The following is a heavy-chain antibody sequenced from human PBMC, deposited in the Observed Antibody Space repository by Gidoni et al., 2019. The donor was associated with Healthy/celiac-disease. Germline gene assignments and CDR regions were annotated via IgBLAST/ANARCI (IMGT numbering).Heavy chain of an antibody. D-gene: IGHD3-3*01. CDR3: ARVYRSVEGYFDY. V-gene: IGHV3-21*01. CDR2: ISSSSSYT. Sequence: EVQLVESGGGLVKHGGSLRLSCAASGFTSSSYGMNWVRQAPGKGLEWVSSISSSSSYTYYADSVKGRFTISRDNAKNSLYLQMNSLRAEDTAVYYCARVYRSVEGYFDYWGQGTLVTVSS. CDR1: GFTSSSYG. J-gene: IGHJ4*02.